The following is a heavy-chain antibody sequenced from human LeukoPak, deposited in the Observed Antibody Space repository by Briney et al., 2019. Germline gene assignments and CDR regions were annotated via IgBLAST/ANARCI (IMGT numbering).Heavy chain of an antibody. D-gene: IGHD2-2*01. CDR2: ISAYNGNT. Sequence: ASVTVSCKASGYTFTSYGISWVRQAPGQGLEWMGWISAYNGNTNYAQKLQGRVTITTDTSTSTAYMELRSLRSDDTAVYYCARGPRYCSSTSCYELDYWGQGTLVTVSS. V-gene: IGHV1-18*01. CDR3: ARGPRYCSSTSCYELDY. CDR1: GYTFTSYG. J-gene: IGHJ4*02.